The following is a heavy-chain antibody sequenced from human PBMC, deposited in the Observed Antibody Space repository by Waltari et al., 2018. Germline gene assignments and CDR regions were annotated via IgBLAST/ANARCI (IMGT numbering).Heavy chain of an antibody. CDR3: ATYIGASGGTAAFDV. CDR1: GVSITSNRHY. CDR2: GSYSGTT. Sequence: QLQLQESGPRLVRPSETLSLICRVSGVSITSNRHYWAWIRQSPGQGLEWIGTGSYSGTTYISPSLKSRVSVSRDTSKNQVSLILGSVTAADMAVYYCATYIGASGGTAAFDVWGQGTMVTVSS. D-gene: IGHD5-12*01. V-gene: IGHV4-39*01. J-gene: IGHJ3*01.